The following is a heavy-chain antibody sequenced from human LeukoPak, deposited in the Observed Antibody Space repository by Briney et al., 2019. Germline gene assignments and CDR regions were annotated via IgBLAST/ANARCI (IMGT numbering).Heavy chain of an antibody. Sequence: SETMFVTCTITGGYSSSGGYYWSWIRQHPGKGLEWIGYIYYSGNTYYNPSLESRVTISVDTSKNQFSLKLSSVTAADTAVYYCARTGRRDSGGYYYFDYWGQGTPVTVSS. CDR3: ARTGRRDSGGYYYFDY. CDR1: GGYSSSGGYY. J-gene: IGHJ4*02. CDR2: IYYSGNT. D-gene: IGHD3-22*01. V-gene: IGHV4-31*03.